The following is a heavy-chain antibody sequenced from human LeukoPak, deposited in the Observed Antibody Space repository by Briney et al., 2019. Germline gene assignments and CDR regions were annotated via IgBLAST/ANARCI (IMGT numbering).Heavy chain of an antibody. CDR3: AKDMPVDSPESIAAAGGHYFDY. V-gene: IGHV3-9*01. D-gene: IGHD6-13*01. CDR2: ISWNSGSI. J-gene: IGHJ4*02. CDR1: GFTFDDYA. Sequence: GGSQRLSCAASGFTFDDYAMHWVRQAPGKGLEWVSGISWNSGSIGYADSVKGRFTISRDNAKNSLYLQMNSLRAEDTALYYCAKDMPVDSPESIAAAGGHYFDYWGQGTLVTVSS.